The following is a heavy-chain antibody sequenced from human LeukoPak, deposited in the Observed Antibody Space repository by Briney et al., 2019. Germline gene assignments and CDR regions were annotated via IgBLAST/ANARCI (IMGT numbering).Heavy chain of an antibody. V-gene: IGHV1-8*01. D-gene: IGHD1-26*01. Sequence: ASVRVSCTASGYTFTSYDINWVRQAPGQGLEWMGWMNPNSGNTDYAQKFKGRVTITRNTSISTVYMELSSLRSEDTAVYYCARGVDGSYFYYYYYYYMDVWGKGTTVTISS. J-gene: IGHJ6*03. CDR3: ARGVDGSYFYYYYYYYMDV. CDR2: MNPNSGNT. CDR1: GYTFTSYD.